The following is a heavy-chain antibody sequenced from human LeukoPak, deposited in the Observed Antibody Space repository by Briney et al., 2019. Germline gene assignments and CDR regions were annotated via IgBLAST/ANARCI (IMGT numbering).Heavy chain of an antibody. Sequence: PGGSLRLPCAASGFTFSSYAMSWVRQAPGKGLEWVSAISGSGGSTYYADSVKGRFTISRDNSKNTLYLQMNSLRAEDTAVYYCAKDSSSWGNYYYYGMDVWGQGTTVTVSS. V-gene: IGHV3-23*01. CDR3: AKDSSSWGNYYYYGMDV. CDR2: ISGSGGST. D-gene: IGHD6-13*01. CDR1: GFTFSSYA. J-gene: IGHJ6*02.